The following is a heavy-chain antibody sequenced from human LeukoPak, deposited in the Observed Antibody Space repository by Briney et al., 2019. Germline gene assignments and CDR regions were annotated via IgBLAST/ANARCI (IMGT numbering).Heavy chain of an antibody. Sequence: SQALSLTCTVSGGSISSGGYYWSWIRQHPGKGLEWIGYIYYSGSTYYNPSLKSRVTISVDTSKNQFSLKLSSVTAADTAVYYCARDRRDYGDPISYGMDVWGQGTTVTVSS. V-gene: IGHV4-31*03. J-gene: IGHJ6*02. CDR1: GGSISSGGYY. CDR3: ARDRRDYGDPISYGMDV. CDR2: IYYSGST. D-gene: IGHD4-17*01.